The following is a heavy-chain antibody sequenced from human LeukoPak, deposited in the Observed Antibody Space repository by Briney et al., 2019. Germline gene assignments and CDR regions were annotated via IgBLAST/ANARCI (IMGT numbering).Heavy chain of an antibody. Sequence: GGSLRLSCAASGFTFSDYSMNWVRQAPGKGLEWISYISSSSSVMYYADSVKGRFTISRDNAKKSLYLRMNSLKTEDTAVYYCTRPWVGYSSSWNGQKMHGMDVWGQGTTVTVSS. V-gene: IGHV3-48*01. CDR2: ISSSSSVM. CDR1: GFTFSDYS. J-gene: IGHJ6*02. D-gene: IGHD6-13*01. CDR3: TRPWVGYSSSWNGQKMHGMDV.